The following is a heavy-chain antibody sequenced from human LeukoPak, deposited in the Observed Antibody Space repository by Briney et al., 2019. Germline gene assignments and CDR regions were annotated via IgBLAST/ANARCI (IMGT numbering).Heavy chain of an antibody. CDR3: AYLAAAGTVIFDY. Sequence: GGSLRLSCAASGFTFSSYSMNWVRQAPGKGLEWVSSISSSSSYIYYADSVKGRFTISRDNAKNSLYLQMNSLRAEDTAVYYCAYLAAAGTVIFDYWGQGTLVTVSS. D-gene: IGHD6-13*01. CDR1: GFTFSSYS. CDR2: ISSSSSYI. V-gene: IGHV3-21*01. J-gene: IGHJ4*02.